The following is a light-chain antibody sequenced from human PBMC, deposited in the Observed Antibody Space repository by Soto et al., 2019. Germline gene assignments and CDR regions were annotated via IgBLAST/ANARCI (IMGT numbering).Light chain of an antibody. CDR3: KRYGSSTM. V-gene: IGKV3-20*01. Sequence: CGGDSQSVRSSYLAWYQQKPGQAPRLLIYGASSRATGIPDRFRRSGSGTYFALTICKLERADSAVNYCKRYGSSTMFCQGTKVDIK. CDR2: GAS. J-gene: IGKJ1*01. CDR1: QSVRSSY.